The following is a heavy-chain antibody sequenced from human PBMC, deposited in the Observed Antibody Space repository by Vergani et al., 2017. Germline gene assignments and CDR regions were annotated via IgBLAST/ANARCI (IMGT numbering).Heavy chain of an antibody. CDR1: GFTFSSYW. Sequence: EVQLVESGGGLVQPGGSLRLSCAASGFTFSSYWMHWVRHAPGKGLVWVSRINSDGSSTSYADSVKGRFTISRDNAKNTLYLQMNSLRAEDTAVYYCARGDYGGNGGVLYYYYGMDVWGQGTTVTVSS. J-gene: IGHJ6*02. D-gene: IGHD4-23*01. V-gene: IGHV3-74*01. CDR3: ARGDYGGNGGVLYYYYGMDV. CDR2: INSDGSST.